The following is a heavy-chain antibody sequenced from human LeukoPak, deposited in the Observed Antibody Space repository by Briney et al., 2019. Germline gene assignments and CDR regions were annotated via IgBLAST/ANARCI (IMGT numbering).Heavy chain of an antibody. CDR3: ARGDSQYYGMDV. CDR2: IYYSGST. V-gene: IGHV4-39*01. Sequence: SETLSLTCTVSGGSISSSSYYWGWIRQPPGKGLEWIGSIYYSGSTYYNPSLKSRVTISVDTSKNQFSLKLSSVTAADTAVYYCARGDSQYYGMDVSGQGTTVTVSS. D-gene: IGHD2-21*02. J-gene: IGHJ6*02. CDR1: GGSISSSSYY.